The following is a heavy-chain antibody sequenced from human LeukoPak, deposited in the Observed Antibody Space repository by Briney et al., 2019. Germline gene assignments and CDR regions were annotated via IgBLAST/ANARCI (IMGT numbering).Heavy chain of an antibody. J-gene: IGHJ4*02. CDR2: ISLSGTI. CDR1: GGAFSNFF. V-gene: IGHV4-34*01. CDR3: ALSTTTVTTRTLDY. Sequence: LETLSLTCTVSGGAFSNFFWTWVRQPPGKGLGWIGEISLSGTIKYNPSLKSRVTISVDTSKNQFSLKLSTVTAADTAVYYCALSTTTVTTRTLDYWGQGALVIVSS. D-gene: IGHD4-17*01.